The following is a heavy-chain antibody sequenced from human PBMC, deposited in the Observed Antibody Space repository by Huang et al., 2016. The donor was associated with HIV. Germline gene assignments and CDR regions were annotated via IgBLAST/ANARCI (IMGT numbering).Heavy chain of an antibody. V-gene: IGHV1-69*13. CDR3: ARDLIEGIMDYWYFDL. J-gene: IGHJ2*01. D-gene: IGHD3-16*01. CDR2: IIPIYNRE. Sequence: QVQLVQSGAEVKKPGSSVTVSCKASGGTFSSYAISWVRQAPGQGLEWGGGIIPIYNRENYAQKFQGRVTITADESTSTAYMELSSLRSEDTAVYYCARDLIEGIMDYWYFDLWGRGTLVTVSS. CDR1: GGTFSSYA.